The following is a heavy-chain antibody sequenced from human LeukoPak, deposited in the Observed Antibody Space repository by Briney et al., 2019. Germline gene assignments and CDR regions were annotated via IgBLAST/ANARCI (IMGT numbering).Heavy chain of an antibody. D-gene: IGHD2-2*01. V-gene: IGHV3-23*01. Sequence: GGSLRLSCAASGFTFSSYAMSWVRQAPGKGLEWVSAISGSGGSTYYADSVKGRFIISRDNSKNTLYLQMNSLRAEDTAVYYCASYPYCSSTSCSLYYYYGMDVWGQGTTVTVSS. CDR1: GFTFSSYA. CDR3: ASYPYCSSTSCSLYYYYGMDV. CDR2: ISGSGGST. J-gene: IGHJ6*02.